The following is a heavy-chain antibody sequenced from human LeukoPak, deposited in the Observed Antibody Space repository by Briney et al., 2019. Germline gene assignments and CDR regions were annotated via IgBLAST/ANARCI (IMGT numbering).Heavy chain of an antibody. Sequence: GGSLSLSCAASGIPFSRSGMHWVRQAPGKGLDWVAFIYYDGSSKYYADSVKGRFTISRDNSKDTVYLQMNSLRAEDTAVYFCARDKGTTSIDNWGQGALVTVSS. V-gene: IGHV3-33*01. CDR1: GIPFSRSG. CDR2: IYYDGSSK. CDR3: ARDKGTTSIDN. D-gene: IGHD2/OR15-2a*01. J-gene: IGHJ4*02.